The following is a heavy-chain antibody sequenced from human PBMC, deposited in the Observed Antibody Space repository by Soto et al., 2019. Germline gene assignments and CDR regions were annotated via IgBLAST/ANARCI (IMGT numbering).Heavy chain of an antibody. V-gene: IGHV1-69*12. J-gene: IGHJ2*01. D-gene: IGHD5-12*01. CDR3: ARGNHRWLQLWYFDL. CDR2: IIPIFGTA. CDR1: GGTFSSYT. Sequence: QVQLVQSGAEVKKPGSSVTVSCKASGGTFSSYTISWVRQAPGQGLEWMGGIIPIFGTANYAQKFQGRVTIIADESTCTAYMELSSLRSEYAAVYYCARGNHRWLQLWYFDLWGRGTLVTVSS.